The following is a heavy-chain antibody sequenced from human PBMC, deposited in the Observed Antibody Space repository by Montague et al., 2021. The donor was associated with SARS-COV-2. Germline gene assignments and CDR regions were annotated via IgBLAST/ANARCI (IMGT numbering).Heavy chain of an antibody. CDR1: GGSISSYY. D-gene: IGHD2-15*01. Sequence: SETLSLTCTVSGGSISSYYWSWIRQPPGKGLEWIGYIYYSGSTNYNPSLKSRVTISVDTSKKQFSLKLSSVTAADTAVYYCASHCGGGRCYFGMDVWGQGTTVTVSS. V-gene: IGHV4-59*12. CDR2: IYYSGST. J-gene: IGHJ6*02. CDR3: ASHCGGGRCYFGMDV.